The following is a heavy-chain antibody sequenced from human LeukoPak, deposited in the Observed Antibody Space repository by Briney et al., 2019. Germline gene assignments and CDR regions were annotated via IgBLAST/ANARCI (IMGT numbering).Heavy chain of an antibody. CDR1: GFTFSAYD. CDR3: ARAVAGTHWLDP. V-gene: IGHV3-13*01. J-gene: IGHJ5*02. CDR2: IDTAGGT. Sequence: GGSLRLSCAASGFTFSAYDMHWVRQVTGKGLGWVSGIDTAGGTYYPDSVKGRFTMSRDNAKNSLHLQMNSLRAGDTAVYYCARAVAGTHWLDPWGQGTLVTVSS. D-gene: IGHD6-19*01.